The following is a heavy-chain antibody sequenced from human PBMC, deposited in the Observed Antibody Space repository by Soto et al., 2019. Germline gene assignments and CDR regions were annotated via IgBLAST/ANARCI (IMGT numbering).Heavy chain of an antibody. V-gene: IGHV1-69*13. Sequence: PVKVSCKASGGTFSSYAISWVRQAPGQGLEWMGGIIPIFGTANYAQKFQGRVTITADESTSTAYMELSSLRSEDTAVYYCAGDGLTPTEPTYGMDVWGQGTTVTVSS. J-gene: IGHJ6*02. CDR1: GGTFSSYA. D-gene: IGHD3-22*01. CDR2: IIPIFGTA. CDR3: AGDGLTPTEPTYGMDV.